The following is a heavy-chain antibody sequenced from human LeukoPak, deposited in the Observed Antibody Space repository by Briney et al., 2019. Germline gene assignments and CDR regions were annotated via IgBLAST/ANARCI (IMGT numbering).Heavy chain of an antibody. D-gene: IGHD2-21*02. CDR1: GYTFTNYG. Sequence: ASVKVSCKASGYTFTNYGISWVRQAPGQGLEWMGWISTYNGNTDYAQKLQGRVTMTRDTSTSTTHMELTSLRSDDTAVYYCARDGPFRGVVVTAHKSYFDYWGQGTLVTVSS. J-gene: IGHJ4*02. CDR3: ARDGPFRGVVVTAHKSYFDY. CDR2: ISTYNGNT. V-gene: IGHV1-18*01.